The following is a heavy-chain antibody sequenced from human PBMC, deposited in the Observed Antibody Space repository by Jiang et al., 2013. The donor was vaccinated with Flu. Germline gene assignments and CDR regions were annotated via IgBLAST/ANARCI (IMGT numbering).Heavy chain of an antibody. Sequence: KPSETLSLTCAVYGGSFSGYYWSWIRQPPGKGLEWIGEINHSGSTNYNPSLKSRVTISVDTSKNQFSLKLSSVTAADTAVYYCAGRVITFGGGPVGYWGQGTLVTVSS. CDR1: GGSFSGYY. CDR3: AGRVITFGGGPVGY. CDR2: INHSGST. V-gene: IGHV4-34*01. D-gene: IGHD3-16*01. J-gene: IGHJ4*02.